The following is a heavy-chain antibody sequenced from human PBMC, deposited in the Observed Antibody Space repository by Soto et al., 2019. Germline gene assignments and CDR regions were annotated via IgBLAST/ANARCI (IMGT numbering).Heavy chain of an antibody. D-gene: IGHD3-22*01. Sequence: GGSLRLSCAASGFTFSSYAMSWVRQAPGKGLEWVSGISGSGGSTYYADSVKGRFTISRDNSKNTLYLQMNSLRAEDTAVYYCAKESLRLRYYDSSGYYERSNWFDPWGQGTLVTV. CDR3: AKESLRLRYYDSSGYYERSNWFDP. V-gene: IGHV3-23*01. CDR1: GFTFSSYA. J-gene: IGHJ5*02. CDR2: ISGSGGST.